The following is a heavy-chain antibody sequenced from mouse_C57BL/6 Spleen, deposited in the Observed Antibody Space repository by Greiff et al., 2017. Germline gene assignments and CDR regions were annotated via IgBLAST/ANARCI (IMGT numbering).Heavy chain of an antibody. J-gene: IGHJ2*01. CDR2: ISDGGSYT. D-gene: IGHD1-3*01. V-gene: IGHV5-4*01. Sequence: EVMLVESGGGLVKPGGSLKLSCAASGFTFSSYAMSWVRQTPEKRLEWVATISDGGSYTYYPDNVKGRFTISRDNAKNNLYLQMSHLKSEDTAMYYCARDPYDHNSYFDYWGQGTTLTVSS. CDR3: ARDPYDHNSYFDY. CDR1: GFTFSSYA.